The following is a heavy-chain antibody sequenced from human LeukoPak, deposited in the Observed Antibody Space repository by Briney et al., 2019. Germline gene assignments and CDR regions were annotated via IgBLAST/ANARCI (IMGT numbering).Heavy chain of an antibody. CDR3: ARATRYCSSTSCPSGDYYGMDV. D-gene: IGHD2-2*01. CDR1: GYTFTSYG. Sequence: GASVKVSCKASGYTFTSYGISWVRQAPGQGLEWMGWISAYHGNTNYAQKLQGRVTMTTDTSTSTAYVELRSLRSDDTAVYYCARATRYCSSTSCPSGDYYGMDVWGKGPRSPSPQ. CDR2: ISAYHGNT. J-gene: IGHJ6*01. V-gene: IGHV1-18*04.